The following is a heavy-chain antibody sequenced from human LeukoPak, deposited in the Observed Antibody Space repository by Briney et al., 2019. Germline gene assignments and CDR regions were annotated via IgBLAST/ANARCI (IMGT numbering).Heavy chain of an antibody. V-gene: IGHV1-8*01. CDR2: MNPNSGNT. J-gene: IGHJ6*02. D-gene: IGHD1-1*01. CDR1: GYTFTSYG. Sequence: ASVKVSCKASGYTFTSYGINWVRQATGQGLEWMGWMNPNSGNTGYAQKFQGRVTMTRNTPISTAYMELSSLRSEDTAVYYCARGKLERRGIYGMDVWGQGTTVTVSS. CDR3: ARGKLERRGIYGMDV.